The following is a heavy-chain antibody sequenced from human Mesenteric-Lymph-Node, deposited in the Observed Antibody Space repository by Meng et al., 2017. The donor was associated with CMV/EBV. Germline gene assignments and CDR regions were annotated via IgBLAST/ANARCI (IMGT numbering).Heavy chain of an antibody. CDR2: ISSSGVRT. V-gene: IGHV3-23*01. D-gene: IGHD3-22*01. Sequence: GESLKISCAASGFSFSYAWMTWVRQAPGKGLEWVSGISSSGVRTHYAGSVKGRFAISRDNSKDTLYLQMNSLRVDDTAVYYCAKVRSSGLDYGIHFHSWGQGTLVTVSS. J-gene: IGHJ4*02. CDR1: GFSFSYA. CDR3: AKVRSSGLDYGIHFHS.